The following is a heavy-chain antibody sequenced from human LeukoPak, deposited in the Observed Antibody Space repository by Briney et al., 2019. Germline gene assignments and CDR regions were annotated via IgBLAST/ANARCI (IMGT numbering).Heavy chain of an antibody. Sequence: SQTLSLTCTVSGGSISSGGYHCSWVRQHPGKGLEWIGNIYYSGTTYYNPSLKSRLTISLDTSKNQFSLKLRSVTAADTAVYYCAKGYSSPEDPLFYFDYWGQGTLVTVSS. CDR1: GGSISSGGYH. D-gene: IGHD6-13*01. V-gene: IGHV4-31*03. J-gene: IGHJ4*02. CDR2: IYYSGTT. CDR3: AKGYSSPEDPLFYFDY.